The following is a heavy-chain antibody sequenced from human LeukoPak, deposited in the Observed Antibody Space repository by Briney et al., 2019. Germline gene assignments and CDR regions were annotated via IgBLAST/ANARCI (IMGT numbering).Heavy chain of an antibody. J-gene: IGHJ4*02. CDR3: VRRPAAGDY. D-gene: IGHD6-13*01. CDR2: ISFSSSYT. CDR1: GFTFSDFY. Sequence: GGSLRLSCAVSGFTFSDFYMSWIRQAPGKGLEWVSYISFSSSYTNYADSVKGRFTISRDNAKNSLYLQMNSLRAEDTAVYYCVRRPAAGDYWGQGTLVTVSS. V-gene: IGHV3-11*03.